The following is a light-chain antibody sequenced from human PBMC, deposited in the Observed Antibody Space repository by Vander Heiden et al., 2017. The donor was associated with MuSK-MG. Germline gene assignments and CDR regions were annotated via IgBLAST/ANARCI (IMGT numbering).Light chain of an antibody. CDR1: SSYFGRYDY. V-gene: IGLV2-8*01. Sequence: QSALTQPPSASGSPGPSATISCTGSSSYFGRYDYVSWYQQHPCKAPKRRREEVTKRPSGVPDRFAGSKSGKTASLTVSGLQTEEEGDDDGSSFAGSNNCWVFGGGTKLTVL. CDR3: SSFAGSNNCWV. J-gene: IGLJ3*02. CDR2: EVT.